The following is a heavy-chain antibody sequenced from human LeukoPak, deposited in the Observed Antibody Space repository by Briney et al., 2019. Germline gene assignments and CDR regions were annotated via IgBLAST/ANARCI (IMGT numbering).Heavy chain of an antibody. Sequence: VASVKVSCKASGYTFTSYDINWVRQATGQGLEWMGWMNPNSGNTGYAQKFQGRVTMTRNTSISTAYMELSSLRSEDTAVYYCARGRSTSCYMSFLCPGAGWFDPWGQGTLVTVSS. J-gene: IGHJ5*02. CDR3: ARGRSTSCYMSFLCPGAGWFDP. D-gene: IGHD2-2*02. V-gene: IGHV1-8*01. CDR2: MNPNSGNT. CDR1: GYTFTSYD.